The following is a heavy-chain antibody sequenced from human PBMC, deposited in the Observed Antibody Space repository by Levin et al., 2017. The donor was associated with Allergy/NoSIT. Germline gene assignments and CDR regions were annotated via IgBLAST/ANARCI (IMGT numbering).Heavy chain of an antibody. D-gene: IGHD3-10*01. CDR1: GGSIRSGDYY. V-gene: IGHV4-30-4*01. J-gene: IGHJ4*02. CDR2: IYYSGST. Sequence: ASETLSLTCTVSGGSIRSGDYYWSWIRQPPGKGLEWIGYIYYSGSTYYNPSLKSRVTISVDTSKNQFSLKLSSVTAADTAVYYCARDSRFGELSGAFDYWGQGTLVTVSS. CDR3: ARDSRFGELSGAFDY.